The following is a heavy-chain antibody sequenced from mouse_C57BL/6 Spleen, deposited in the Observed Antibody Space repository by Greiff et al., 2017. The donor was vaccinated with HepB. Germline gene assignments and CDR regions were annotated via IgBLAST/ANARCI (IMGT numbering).Heavy chain of an antibody. CDR2: INPGSGGT. CDR1: GYAFTNYL. V-gene: IGHV1-54*01. CDR3: ARITTVVGAMDY. Sequence: VMLVESGAELVRPGTSVKVSCKASGYAFTNYLIEWVKQRPGQGLEWIGVINPGSGGTNYNEKFKGKATLTADKSSSTAYMQLSSLTSEDSAVYFCARITTVVGAMDYWGQGTSVTVSS. J-gene: IGHJ4*01. D-gene: IGHD1-1*01.